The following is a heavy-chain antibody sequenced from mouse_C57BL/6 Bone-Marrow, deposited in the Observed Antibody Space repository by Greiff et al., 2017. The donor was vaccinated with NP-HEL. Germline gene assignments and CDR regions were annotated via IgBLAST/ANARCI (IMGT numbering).Heavy chain of an antibody. CDR3: ASGGFAY. V-gene: IGHV1-26*01. D-gene: IGHD3-1*01. CDR2: INPNNGGT. CDR1: GYTFTDYY. Sequence: EVQVVESGPELVKPGASVKISCKASGYTFTDYYMNWVKQSHGKSLEWIGDINPNNGGTSYNQKFKGKATLTVDKSSSTAYMELRSLTSEDSAVYYCASGGFAYWGRGTLVTVSA. J-gene: IGHJ3*01.